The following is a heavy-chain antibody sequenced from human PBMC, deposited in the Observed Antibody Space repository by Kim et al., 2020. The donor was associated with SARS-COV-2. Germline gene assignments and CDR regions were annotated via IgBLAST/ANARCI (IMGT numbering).Heavy chain of an antibody. J-gene: IGHJ4*02. CDR2: IYYSGST. Sequence: SETLSLTCTVSGGSISSSSYYWGWIRQPPGKGLEWIGSIYYSGSTYYNPSLKSRVTISVDTSKNQFSLKLSSVTAADTAVYYCARVNPGSSFDYWGQGTLVTVSS. D-gene: IGHD5-12*01. CDR1: GGSISSSSYY. CDR3: ARVNPGSSFDY. V-gene: IGHV4-39*07.